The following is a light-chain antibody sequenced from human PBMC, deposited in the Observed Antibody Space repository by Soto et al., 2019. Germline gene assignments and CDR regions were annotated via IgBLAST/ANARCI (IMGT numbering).Light chain of an antibody. CDR3: QQSYSIPYT. CDR2: AAS. Sequence: DLPMTQSASSLSASVGDRVTITCRASQSISSNLNWHQQKPGKAPKVLIYAASSLQSGVPSRFSGSGSGADFTLTIGSLQPEDFATYYCQQSYSIPYTFGQGTKLEIE. J-gene: IGKJ2*01. CDR1: QSISSN. V-gene: IGKV1-39*01.